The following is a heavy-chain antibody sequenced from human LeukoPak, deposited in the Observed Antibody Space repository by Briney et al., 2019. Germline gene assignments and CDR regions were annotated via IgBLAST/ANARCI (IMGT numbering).Heavy chain of an antibody. J-gene: IGHJ4*02. D-gene: IGHD1-7*01. CDR1: GGSISSSSYY. Sequence: SETLSLTCTVSGGSISSSSYYWGWIRQPPGKGLEWLGSIYYSGTTYYNPSLKSRVTISVDTSKNQFYLKLSSVTAADTAVYYCAREQHWYYRPYYFDYWGQGTLVTVSS. CDR3: AREQHWYYRPYYFDY. V-gene: IGHV4-39*07. CDR2: IYYSGTT.